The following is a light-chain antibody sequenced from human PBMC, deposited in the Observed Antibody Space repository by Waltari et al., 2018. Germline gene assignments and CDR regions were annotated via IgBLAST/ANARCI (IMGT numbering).Light chain of an antibody. CDR1: SRDIGGYNY. CDR3: SSYMDSSTLEL. Sequence: QSALTQPASVSGSPGQSITISCTGTSRDIGGYNYVSWSQQVPGKAPKLMIYASSNRPSGVSSLFSGSKSGNTSSLTISGLQAEDEADYFCSSYMDSSTLELFGGGTSLTVL. CDR2: ASS. J-gene: IGLJ2*01. V-gene: IGLV2-14*03.